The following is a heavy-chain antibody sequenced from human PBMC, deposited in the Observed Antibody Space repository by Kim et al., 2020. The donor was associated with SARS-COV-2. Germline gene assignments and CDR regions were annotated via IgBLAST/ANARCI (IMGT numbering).Heavy chain of an antibody. CDR3: ASDTPTYYYGSGSSPVDV. J-gene: IGHJ6*04. CDR2: IYYSGST. D-gene: IGHD3-10*01. V-gene: IGHV4-39*01. Sequence: SETLSLTCTVSGGSISSSSYYWGWIHQPPGKGLEWIGSIYYSGSTYYNPSLKSRVTISVDTSKNQFSLKLSSVTAADTAVYYCASDTPTYYYGSGSSPVDVWGKGTTVTVSS. CDR1: GGSISSSSYY.